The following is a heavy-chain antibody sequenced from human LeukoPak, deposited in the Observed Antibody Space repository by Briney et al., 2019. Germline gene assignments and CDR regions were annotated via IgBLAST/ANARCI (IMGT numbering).Heavy chain of an antibody. CDR1: GFTFSSYS. Sequence: PGGSLRLSCAASGFTFSSYSMNWVRQAPGKGLEWVSSISSSSSYIYYADSVKGRFTISRDNAKNSLYLQMNSLRAEDTAVYYCARSPWELPGGGHLDYWGQGTLVTVSS. J-gene: IGHJ4*02. D-gene: IGHD1-26*01. CDR2: ISSSSSYI. V-gene: IGHV3-21*01. CDR3: ARSPWELPGGGHLDY.